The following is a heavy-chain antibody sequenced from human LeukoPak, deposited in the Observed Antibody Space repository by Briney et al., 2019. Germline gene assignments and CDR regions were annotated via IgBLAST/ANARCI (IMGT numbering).Heavy chain of an antibody. CDR3: ARGSHEYWNDY. CDR1: GYNFSSYG. Sequence: GASVKDSCRASGYNFSSYGMTWARQAPGQGLEWMGWVTSDNRDTKYAPKFQGRATMTTDMSSTTAYMELRSLRSDDTAVYYCARGSHEYWNDYWGQGTLVTVSS. CDR2: VTSDNRDT. V-gene: IGHV1-18*01. J-gene: IGHJ4*02. D-gene: IGHD1-1*01.